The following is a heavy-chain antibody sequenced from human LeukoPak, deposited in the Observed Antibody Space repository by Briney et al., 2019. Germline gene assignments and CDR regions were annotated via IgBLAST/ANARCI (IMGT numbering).Heavy chain of an antibody. J-gene: IGHJ4*02. CDR3: ARGGYCSGDGCRNFDY. Sequence: GESLKISCKGSGYSFSSFYIGWVRPKPGKGLEWLGVIYPGDSDTRYSPSFQGQVTISADKSISTAYLQWSSLKPSDTAMFYCARGGYCSGDGCRNFDYWGQGTLVTVSS. CDR2: IYPGDSDT. D-gene: IGHD2-15*01. CDR1: GYSFSSFY. V-gene: IGHV5-51*01.